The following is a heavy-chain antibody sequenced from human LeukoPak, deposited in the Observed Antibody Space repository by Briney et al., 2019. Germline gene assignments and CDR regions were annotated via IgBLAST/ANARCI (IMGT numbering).Heavy chain of an antibody. V-gene: IGHV3-9*01. CDR1: GFTFADHA. CDR3: AKGRGYNYGYIFGYFDY. D-gene: IGHD5-18*01. J-gene: IGHJ4*02. Sequence: GGSLRLSCAASGFTFADHAMHWVRQTPGKGLEWVSGISWNSGNIDYADSVKGRFTISRDNAKNSLYLQMNSLRAEDTALYYCAKGRGYNYGYIFGYFDYWGQGTLVTVSS. CDR2: ISWNSGNI.